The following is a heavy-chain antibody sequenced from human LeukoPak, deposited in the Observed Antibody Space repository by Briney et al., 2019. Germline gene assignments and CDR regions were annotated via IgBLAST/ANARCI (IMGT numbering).Heavy chain of an antibody. Sequence: SETLSLTCTVSGGSFSAYYYSWIRQTPGKGLEWVGYIYSSGNVNYNPSLRSRLTISVDTSKNQFSLKLSSVTAADTAIYYCTYTPNIDISAYEDYWGQGALVTVSS. CDR2: IYSSGNV. CDR3: TYTPNIDISAYEDY. V-gene: IGHV4-4*09. CDR1: GGSFSAYY. D-gene: IGHD3-22*01. J-gene: IGHJ4*02.